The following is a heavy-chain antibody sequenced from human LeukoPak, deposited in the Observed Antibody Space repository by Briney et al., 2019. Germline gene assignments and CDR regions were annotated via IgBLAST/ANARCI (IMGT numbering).Heavy chain of an antibody. V-gene: IGHV3-21*01. J-gene: IGHJ4*02. CDR1: GFTFSNYA. CDR2: ISGTCSYI. CDR3: ARVTGVVRGSSDY. Sequence: GGSLRLSCAASGFTFSNYALNWVRQVPGTGLEWVSFISGTCSYINYADSVKGRVTISRDNAKNSLYLQMKSLRAEDTAVYYCARVTGVVRGSSDYWGQGTLVTVSS. D-gene: IGHD3-10*01.